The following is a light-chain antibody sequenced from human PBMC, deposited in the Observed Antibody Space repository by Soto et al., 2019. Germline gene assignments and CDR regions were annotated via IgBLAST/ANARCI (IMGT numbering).Light chain of an antibody. CDR2: EDT. J-gene: IGLJ3*02. Sequence: QSALTQSASVSGSPGQSITISCTGTSRDVGSYNLVSWYQQHPGKAPKLMIYEDTERPSGISNRFSGSKSGNTASLTISGLQAEDEGDYYCCSYAGSSNWVFGGGTKLTVL. V-gene: IGLV2-23*01. CDR1: SRDVGSYNL. CDR3: CSYAGSSNWV.